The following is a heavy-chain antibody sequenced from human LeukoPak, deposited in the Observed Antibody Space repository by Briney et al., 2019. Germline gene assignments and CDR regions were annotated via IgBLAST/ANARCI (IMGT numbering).Heavy chain of an antibody. Sequence: GESLQISCQASGYSFTNYWIGWVRQMPGKGLEWMGIIYPGDSDTRYSPSFQGQVTISADKSITTAYLQWSSLKASDTAMYYCARHTSSSSPIFYWGQGTLVTVSS. CDR1: GYSFTNYW. CDR3: ARHTSSSSPIFY. D-gene: IGHD6-6*01. J-gene: IGHJ4*02. CDR2: IYPGDSDT. V-gene: IGHV5-51*01.